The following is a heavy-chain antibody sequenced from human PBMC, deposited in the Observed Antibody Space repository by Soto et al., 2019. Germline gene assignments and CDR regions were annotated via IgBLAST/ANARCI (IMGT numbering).Heavy chain of an antibody. CDR1: RLTVSLYG. CDR2: ISNDGGTQ. Sequence: GSLRLAFAAYRLTVSLYGIQWVRQAPGKGLDWVAFISNDGGTQYYADSVKGRFSISRDNSMNTVDLHMNSLRAEDTAIYYCARDIWSGNYKWFDSWGQGTLVNVSS. CDR3: ARDIWSGNYKWFDS. V-gene: IGHV3-30*03. D-gene: IGHD3-3*01. J-gene: IGHJ5*01.